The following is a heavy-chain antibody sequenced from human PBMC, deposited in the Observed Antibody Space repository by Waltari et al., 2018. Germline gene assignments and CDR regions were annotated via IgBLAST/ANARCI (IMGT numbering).Heavy chain of an antibody. V-gene: IGHV3-7*01. D-gene: IGHD7-27*01. CDR1: GFTFPDYW. J-gene: IGHJ4*02. CDR3: VRDHWGPDY. Sequence: EVHLVESGGGLVQPGGSLRRSCAASGFTFPDYWMSWVRQAPGKGPEWVANIHKDGSEKNYVDYVKGRFTISRDNAKDSVYLQMNSLRADDTAMYYCVRDHWGPDYWGQGTLVTVSS. CDR2: IHKDGSEK.